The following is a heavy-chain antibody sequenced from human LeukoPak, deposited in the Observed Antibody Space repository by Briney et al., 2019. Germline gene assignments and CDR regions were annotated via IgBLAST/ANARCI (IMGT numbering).Heavy chain of an antibody. CDR2: ISAYNGNT. CDR3: ARGTHSSSWYHYYYGMDV. D-gene: IGHD6-13*01. V-gene: IGHV1-18*04. J-gene: IGHJ6*02. CDR1: GYTFTSYY. Sequence: ASVKVSCKASGYTFTSYYMHWVRQAPGQGLEWMGWISAYNGNTNYAQKLQGRVTMTTDTSTSTAYMELRSLRSDDTAVYYCARGTHSSSWYHYYYGMDVWGQGTTVTVSS.